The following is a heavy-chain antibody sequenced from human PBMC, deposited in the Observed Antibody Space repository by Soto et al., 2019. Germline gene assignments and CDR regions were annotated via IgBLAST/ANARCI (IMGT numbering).Heavy chain of an antibody. J-gene: IGHJ2*01. Sequence: QLQLQESGPGLVEPSETLSLTCTVSGGSISSDNYYWGWIRQPPGKGLEWVGNIYYSGTTYYNPSLKSRVTLSVDTSKIQCSLRQSSVTAADTAVYYCARIPVAGFFDLWGRGTLVTVPS. D-gene: IGHD6-19*01. CDR3: ARIPVAGFFDL. V-gene: IGHV4-39*01. CDR1: GGSISSDNYY. CDR2: IYYSGTT.